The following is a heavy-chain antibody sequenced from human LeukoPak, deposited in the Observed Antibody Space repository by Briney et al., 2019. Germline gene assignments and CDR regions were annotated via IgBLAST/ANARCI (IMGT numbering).Heavy chain of an antibody. D-gene: IGHD5-18*01. CDR2: IKQDGSLK. J-gene: IGHJ4*02. Sequence: GGSLRLSCGTSGFTFSDYWMTWVRQAPGKGLEWVANIKQDGSLKFYVGSVKGRFTISRDNARNSLYLQMDSLRAEDTAVYYCATSLDTAGGPYWGQGTLVTVSS. V-gene: IGHV3-7*01. CDR1: GFTFSDYW. CDR3: ATSLDTAGGPY.